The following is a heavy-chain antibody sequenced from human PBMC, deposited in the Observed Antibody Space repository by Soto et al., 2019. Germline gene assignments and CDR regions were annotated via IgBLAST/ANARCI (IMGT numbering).Heavy chain of an antibody. J-gene: IGHJ3*02. D-gene: IGHD4-17*01. V-gene: IGHV4-30-4*01. CDR2: IYYSGST. CDR1: GGSISSGDYF. Sequence: QVQLQESGPGLVKSSQTLSLTCTVSGGSISSGDYFWSWIRQPPGKGLEWIGYIYYSGSTYYNPSLKSRVTISIDTSKNQFSLNLNSVTAADTAVYYCARTTYGDYVMVEAFDIWGQGTMVTVSS. CDR3: ARTTYGDYVMVEAFDI.